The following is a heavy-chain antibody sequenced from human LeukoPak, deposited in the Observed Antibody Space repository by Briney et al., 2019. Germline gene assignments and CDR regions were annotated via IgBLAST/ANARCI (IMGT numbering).Heavy chain of an antibody. D-gene: IGHD4-17*01. Sequence: GGSQRLSCAVSGFTFSSYSMTWVRQAPGKGLEWVSSISSSSSYIYYADSVKGRFTISRDNAKNSLYLQMNSLRAEDTAVYYCARDYGDDEFDYWGQGTLVTVSS. V-gene: IGHV3-21*01. CDR2: ISSSSSYI. CDR3: ARDYGDDEFDY. J-gene: IGHJ4*02. CDR1: GFTFSSYS.